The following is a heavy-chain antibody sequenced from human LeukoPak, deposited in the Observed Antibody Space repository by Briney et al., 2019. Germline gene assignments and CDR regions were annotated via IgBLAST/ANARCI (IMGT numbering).Heavy chain of an antibody. D-gene: IGHD6-6*01. CDR3: AHPMHSSSGNWFDP. V-gene: IGHV2-5*01. CDR2: IYWNDDK. J-gene: IGHJ5*02. Sequence: SGPTLVKPTQTLTLTGSFSGFSLSTSGVGVGWIRQPPGKALEWLALIYWNDDKRYSPSLKSRLTITKDTSKNQVVLTMTNMDPVDTATYYCAHPMHSSSGNWFDPWGQGTLVTVSS. CDR1: GFSLSTSGVG.